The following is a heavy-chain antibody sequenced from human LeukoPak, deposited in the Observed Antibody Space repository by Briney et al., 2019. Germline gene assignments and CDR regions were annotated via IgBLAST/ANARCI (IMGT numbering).Heavy chain of an antibody. CDR3: ARARRLLWFGELSRYYFDY. V-gene: IGHV1-18*01. D-gene: IGHD3-10*01. Sequence: ASVKVSCTASGYTFTSYGISWVRQAPGQGLEWMGWISAYNGNTNYAQKLQGRVTMTTDTSTSTAYMELRSLRSDDTAVYYCARARRLLWFGELSRYYFDYWGQGTLVTVSS. CDR1: GYTFTSYG. CDR2: ISAYNGNT. J-gene: IGHJ4*02.